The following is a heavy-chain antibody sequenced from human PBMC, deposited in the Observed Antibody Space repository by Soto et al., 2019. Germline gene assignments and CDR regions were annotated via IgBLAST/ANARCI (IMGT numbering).Heavy chain of an antibody. V-gene: IGHV3-11*06. CDR2: ISSSSSYT. D-gene: IGHD3-3*01. CDR3: ARVEYYDFWSGFWFDP. CDR1: GFTFSDYY. J-gene: IGHJ5*02. Sequence: GGSLRLSCAASGFTFSDYYMSWIRQAPGKGLEWVSYISSSSSYTNYADSVKGRFTISRDNAKNSLYLQMNSLRAEDTAVYYCARVEYYDFWSGFWFDPWGQGTLVTVSS.